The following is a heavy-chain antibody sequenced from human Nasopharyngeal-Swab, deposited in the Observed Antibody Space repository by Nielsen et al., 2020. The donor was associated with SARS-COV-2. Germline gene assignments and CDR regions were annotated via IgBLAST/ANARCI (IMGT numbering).Heavy chain of an antibody. D-gene: IGHD6-19*01. CDR3: ARGPSGIYTAVAGPFYDY. Sequence: WIRQPPGKGLEWIGYIYYSGSTNYDPSLKSRVTISVDTSKNQFSLKLSSVTAADTAVYYSARGPSGIYTAVAGPFYDYWGQGTLVTVSS. V-gene: IGHV4-59*01. CDR2: IYYSGST. J-gene: IGHJ4*02.